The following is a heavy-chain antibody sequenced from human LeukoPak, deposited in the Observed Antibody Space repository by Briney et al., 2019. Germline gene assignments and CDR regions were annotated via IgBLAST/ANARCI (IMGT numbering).Heavy chain of an antibody. CDR1: GFTFSSYA. D-gene: IGHD6-19*01. Sequence: GGSLRLSCAASGFTFSSYAMSWVRQAPGKGLEWVAVISYDGSNKYYADSVKGRFTISRDNSENTLYLQMNSLRAEDTAVYYCARGFRIAVAVVGWFDPWGQGTLVTVSS. J-gene: IGHJ5*02. CDR3: ARGFRIAVAVVGWFDP. CDR2: ISYDGSNK. V-gene: IGHV3-30*03.